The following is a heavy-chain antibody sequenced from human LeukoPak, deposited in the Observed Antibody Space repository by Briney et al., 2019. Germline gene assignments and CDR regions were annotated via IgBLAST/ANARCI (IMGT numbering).Heavy chain of an antibody. CDR3: GRSIAAAGLTFDP. CDR2: IYYSGNT. D-gene: IGHD6-13*01. Sequence: SETLSLTCTVSGGSISSYYWSWIRQPPGKGLEWIGYIYYSGNTNYNPSLKSRVTISVDTSKNQFSLKLSSVTAADTAVYYCGRSIAAAGLTFDPWGKGTLVTVSS. J-gene: IGHJ5*02. V-gene: IGHV4-59*01. CDR1: GGSISSYY.